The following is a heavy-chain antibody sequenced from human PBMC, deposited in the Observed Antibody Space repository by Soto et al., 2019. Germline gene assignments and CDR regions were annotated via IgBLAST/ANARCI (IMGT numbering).Heavy chain of an antibody. D-gene: IGHD1-26*01. CDR2: IYYSGST. CDR1: GGSISSSSYY. V-gene: IGHV4-39*01. Sequence: SETLSLTCTVSGGSISSSSYYWGWIRQPPGKGLEWIGSIYYSGSTYYNPSLKSRVTISVEKSKNQFSLKLSAVTAADTAVYYCANSGSYSNYYYGMDVWGQGTTVTVS. CDR3: ANSGSYSNYYYGMDV. J-gene: IGHJ6*02.